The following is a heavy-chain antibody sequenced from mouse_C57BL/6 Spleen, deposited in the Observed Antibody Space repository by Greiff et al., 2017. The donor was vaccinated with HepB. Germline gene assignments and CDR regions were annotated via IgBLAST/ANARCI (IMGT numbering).Heavy chain of an antibody. CDR2: IYPSGSET. J-gene: IGHJ3*01. V-gene: IGHV1-61*01. D-gene: IGHD2-1*01. CDR3: AREGDYGNSFAY. Sequence: QVQLQQPGAELVRPGSSVKLSCKASGYTFTSYWMAWVKQRPGQGLEWIGNIYPSGSETHYNQKFKDKATLTVDNTSSTTYMQLSSLTSEDSAVYYSAREGDYGNSFAYWGQGTLVTVSA. CDR1: GYTFTSYW.